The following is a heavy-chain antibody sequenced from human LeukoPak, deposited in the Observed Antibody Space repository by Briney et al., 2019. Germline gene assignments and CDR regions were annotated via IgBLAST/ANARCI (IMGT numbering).Heavy chain of an antibody. CDR1: GGSISSSSYY. Sequence: PETLSLTCTVSGGSISSSSYYWGWIRQPPGKGLEWIGSIYYSGSTYYNPSLKSRVTISVDTSKNQFSLKLSSVTAADTAVYYCARDRRTGTTSGFLDYWGQGSLVTVSS. V-gene: IGHV4-39*02. D-gene: IGHD1-7*01. J-gene: IGHJ4*02. CDR2: IYYSGST. CDR3: ARDRRTGTTSGFLDY.